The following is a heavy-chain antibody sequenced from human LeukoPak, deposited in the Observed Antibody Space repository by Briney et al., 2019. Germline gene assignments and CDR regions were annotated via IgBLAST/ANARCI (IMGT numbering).Heavy chain of an antibody. J-gene: IGHJ4*02. CDR3: AKSRGSGTYCFDY. Sequence: GGSLRLSCAASGFSVSSSYMSWVRQAPGKGLEWVSLIYSGGSTYYADSVKGRFIISRDNSKNTLYLQMNSVRVEDTAVYYCAKSRGSGTYCFDYWGLGTRVTVSS. V-gene: IGHV3-53*01. CDR1: GFSVSSSY. CDR2: IYSGGST. D-gene: IGHD3-10*01.